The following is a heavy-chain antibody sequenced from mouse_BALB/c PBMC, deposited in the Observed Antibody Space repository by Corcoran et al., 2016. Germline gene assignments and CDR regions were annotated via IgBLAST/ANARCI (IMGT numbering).Heavy chain of an antibody. Sequence: EVQLQQSGAELVKPGASVKLSCTASGFNIKDTYMHWVKQRPEQGLEWIGRIDPANGNTKYDPKFQGKATITADTSSNTAYLQLSSLTSEDTAVYYCARSNWVDYWGQGTTLTVTS. J-gene: IGHJ2*01. V-gene: IGHV14-3*02. D-gene: IGHD4-1*01. CDR2: IDPANGNT. CDR3: ARSNWVDY. CDR1: GFNIKDTY.